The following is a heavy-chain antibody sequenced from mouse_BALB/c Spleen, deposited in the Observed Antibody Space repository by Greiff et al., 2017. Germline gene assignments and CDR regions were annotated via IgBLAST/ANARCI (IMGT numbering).Heavy chain of an antibody. Sequence: VQLQQSGPGLVAPSQSLSITCTVSGFSLTSYGVHWVRQPPGKGLEWLGVIWAGGSTNYNSALMSRLSISKDNSKSQVFLKMNSLQTDDTAMYYCARANYGHDSYYVDYWGQGTTLTVSS. CDR3: ARANYGHDSYYVDY. CDR2: IWAGGST. D-gene: IGHD1-2*01. CDR1: GFSLTSYG. J-gene: IGHJ2*01. V-gene: IGHV2-9*02.